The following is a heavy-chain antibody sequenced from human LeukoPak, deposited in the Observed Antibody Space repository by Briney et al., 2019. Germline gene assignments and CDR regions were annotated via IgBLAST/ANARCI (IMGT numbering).Heavy chain of an antibody. Sequence: GSLLLSCAASGFTFSSAWMNWVRQAPGKGLEWVGRIKSETDGGTTDYAAPVKGTFTISRDDSENTLYLQMNSLKTEDTAVYYCTRRSSAAGRQYFDYWGQGTLVTVSS. CDR2: IKSETDGGTT. V-gene: IGHV3-15*07. D-gene: IGHD6-13*01. CDR1: GFTFSSAW. J-gene: IGHJ4*02. CDR3: TRRSSAAGRQYFDY.